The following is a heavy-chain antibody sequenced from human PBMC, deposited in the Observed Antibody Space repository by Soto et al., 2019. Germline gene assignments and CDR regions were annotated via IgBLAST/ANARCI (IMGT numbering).Heavy chain of an antibody. CDR1: GGSISSYY. CDR2: IYYSGST. Sequence: ASETLSLTCTVSGGSISSYYWSWIRQPPGKGLEWIGYIYYSGSTNYNPSLKSRVTISVDTSKNQFSLKLSSVTAADTAVYYCARAGYSYGFFDYWGQGTLGTVS. J-gene: IGHJ4*02. CDR3: ARAGYSYGFFDY. D-gene: IGHD5-18*01. V-gene: IGHV4-59*01.